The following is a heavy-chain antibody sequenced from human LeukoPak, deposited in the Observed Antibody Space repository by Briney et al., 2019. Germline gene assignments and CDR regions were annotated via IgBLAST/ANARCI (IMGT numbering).Heavy chain of an antibody. CDR2: ISYDGSNK. CDR1: GFTFSSYA. J-gene: IGHJ3*02. D-gene: IGHD2/OR15-2a*01. CDR3: ARDFGIVPRAFDI. Sequence: PGGSLRLSCAASGFTFSSYAMHWVRQAPGKGLEWVAVISYDGSNKYYADSVKGRFTISRDNSKNTLYLQMNSLRAEDTAVYYCARDFGIVPRAFDIWGQGTMVTVSS. V-gene: IGHV3-30-3*01.